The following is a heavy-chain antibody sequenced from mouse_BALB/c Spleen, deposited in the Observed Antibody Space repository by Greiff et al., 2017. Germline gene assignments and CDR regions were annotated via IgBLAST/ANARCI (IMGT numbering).Heavy chain of an antibody. V-gene: IGHV2-2*02. CDR2: IWSGGST. J-gene: IGHJ3*01. D-gene: IGHD1-1*01. Sequence: VKLQESGPGLVQPSQSLSITCTVSGFSLTSYGVHWVRQSPGKGLEWLGVIWSGGSTDYNAAFISRLSISKDNSKSQVFFKMNSLQANDTAIYYCARNWGRDYSWFAYWGQGTLVTVSA. CDR1: GFSLTSYG. CDR3: ARNWGRDYSWFAY.